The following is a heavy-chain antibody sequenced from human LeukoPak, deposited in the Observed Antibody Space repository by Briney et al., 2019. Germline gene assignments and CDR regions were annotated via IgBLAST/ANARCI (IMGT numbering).Heavy chain of an antibody. J-gene: IGHJ4*02. CDR1: GGSISSSSYY. V-gene: IGHV3-53*01. CDR2: IYSGGST. CDR3: ARDQDGANTY. Sequence: PSETLSLTCTVSGGSISSSSYYWGWIRQPPGKGLEWVSVIYSGGSTYYADSVKGRFTISRDNSKNTLYLQMNSLRAEDTAVYYCARDQDGANTYWGQGTLVTVSS.